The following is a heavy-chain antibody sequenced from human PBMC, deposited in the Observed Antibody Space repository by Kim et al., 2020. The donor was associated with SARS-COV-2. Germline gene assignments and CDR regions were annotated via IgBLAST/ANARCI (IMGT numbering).Heavy chain of an antibody. CDR3: ARDRRGGTGFFDS. Sequence: YNPAPKSRLTISVDTSTNQFSLKLKSVTAADTAVYFCARDRRGGTGFFDSWGQGALVTVSS. D-gene: IGHD3-16*01. J-gene: IGHJ4*02. V-gene: IGHV4-59*01.